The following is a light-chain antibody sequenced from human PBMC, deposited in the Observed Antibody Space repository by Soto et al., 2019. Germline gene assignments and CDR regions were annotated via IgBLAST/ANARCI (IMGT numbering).Light chain of an antibody. CDR1: RSDVAGYNF. CDR3: GSYAGFNNFV. CDR2: EVT. Sequence: QSALTQPPSASGSPGQSVTISCTGTRSDVAGYNFVSWYQQHPGKAPKLIIYEVTKRPSGVPDRFSGSKSGNTASLTVSGLQAEEEAHSYCGSYAGFNNFVFGTGTKVTV. J-gene: IGLJ1*01. V-gene: IGLV2-8*01.